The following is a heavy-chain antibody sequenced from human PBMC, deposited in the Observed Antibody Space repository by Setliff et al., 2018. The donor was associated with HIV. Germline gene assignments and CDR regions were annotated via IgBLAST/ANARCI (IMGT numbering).Heavy chain of an antibody. CDR3: ARTEEWGRLFDY. D-gene: IGHD3-16*01. J-gene: IGHJ4*02. CDR1: GFTVSTNY. Sequence: GGSLRLSCAASGFTVSTNYMSWVRQAPGKGLEWVSIIYTGGSTYYADSVKGRFTISRDNSKNTLYLQMNSLRAEDTAVYYCARTEEWGRLFDYWGQRTLVTVSS. CDR2: IYTGGST. V-gene: IGHV3-66*02.